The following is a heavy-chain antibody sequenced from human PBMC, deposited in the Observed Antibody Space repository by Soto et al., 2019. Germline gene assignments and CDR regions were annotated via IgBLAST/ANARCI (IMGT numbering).Heavy chain of an antibody. J-gene: IGHJ4*02. V-gene: IGHV3-48*03. Sequence: GALRLSCEASGFDFRIYEMNWVRQAPGKGLEWLSYIGSTGSTIYYADSVKGRFTISRDDGKNSVYLQMNTLRAEDTAVYYCARRGYSGYDWGWYFDFWGQGTPVTVPQ. CDR2: IGSTGSTI. D-gene: IGHD5-12*01. CDR1: GFDFRIYE. CDR3: ARRGYSGYDWGWYFDF.